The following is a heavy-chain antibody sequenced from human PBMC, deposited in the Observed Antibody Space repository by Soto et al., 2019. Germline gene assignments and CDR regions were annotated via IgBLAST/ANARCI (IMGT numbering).Heavy chain of an antibody. CDR3: ARDGGRHSGGIDY. Sequence: QVQLVQSGAEVKKPGSSVKVSCKASGGTFVSFSINGLGQAPGQGLEWMGEIIPILVTANYAQKFQGRVTITADESTSTAYMELSSLRSEDTAVYYCARDGGRHSGGIDYWGQGTLVTVSS. V-gene: IGHV1-69*01. CDR2: IIPILVTA. D-gene: IGHD1-26*01. J-gene: IGHJ4*02. CDR1: GGTFVSFS.